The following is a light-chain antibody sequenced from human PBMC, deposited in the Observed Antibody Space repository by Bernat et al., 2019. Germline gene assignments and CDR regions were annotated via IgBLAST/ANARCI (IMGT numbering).Light chain of an antibody. J-gene: IGLJ3*02. CDR1: NSDVGGNTY. Sequence: QSALTQPASVSGSPGESLTISCTGTNSDVGGNTYVPWYQQHPGKAPKVLIYDVSYRPSGVSDRFSGSKSGNTASLTISGLQAEDEADYYCSAATTGRNRVFGGGTKVTVL. CDR3: SAATTGRNRV. V-gene: IGLV2-14*01. CDR2: DVS.